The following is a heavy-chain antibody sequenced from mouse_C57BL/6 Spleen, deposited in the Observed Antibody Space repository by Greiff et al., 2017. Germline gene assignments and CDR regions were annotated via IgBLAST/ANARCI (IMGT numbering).Heavy chain of an antibody. CDR2: IHPNSGST. CDR1: GYTFTSYW. J-gene: IGHJ2*01. Sequence: QVQLQQPGAELVKPGASVKLSCKASGYTFTSYWMHWVKQRPGQGLEWIGMIHPNSGSTNYNEKFKSKATLTVDKSSSTAYMQLSSLTSEDSAVYCCARSRYGSRSDYWGQGTTLTVSS. CDR3: ARSRYGSRSDY. D-gene: IGHD1-1*01. V-gene: IGHV1-64*01.